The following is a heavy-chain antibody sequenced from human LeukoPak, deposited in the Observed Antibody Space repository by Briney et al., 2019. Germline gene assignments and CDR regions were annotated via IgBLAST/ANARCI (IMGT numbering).Heavy chain of an antibody. CDR3: ARHEVARDYYYGMDV. V-gene: IGHV4-59*08. Sequence: SETLSLTCTVSGDSISSYFWSWIRQPPGKGLEWIGYINYSGRTNYSPSLKSRVTISADTSKNQFSLKLSSVTAADTAVYYCARHEVARDYYYGMDVWGQGTTVTVSS. CDR2: INYSGRT. CDR1: GDSISSYF. J-gene: IGHJ6*02. D-gene: IGHD2-15*01.